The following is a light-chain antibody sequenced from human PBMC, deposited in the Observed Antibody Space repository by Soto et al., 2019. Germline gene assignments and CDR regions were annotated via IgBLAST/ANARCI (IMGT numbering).Light chain of an antibody. Sequence: QSVLTQPASVSGSPGQSITISCTGTSSDVGGYKYVSWYQQHPGKAPKLMIYEVINRPSGVSNRFSGSKSGNTAYLTISGLQAEDEADYYCSSYRSSSTVFYVFGTGTKLTVL. CDR3: SSYRSSSTVFYV. CDR2: EVI. V-gene: IGLV2-14*01. CDR1: SSDVGGYKY. J-gene: IGLJ1*01.